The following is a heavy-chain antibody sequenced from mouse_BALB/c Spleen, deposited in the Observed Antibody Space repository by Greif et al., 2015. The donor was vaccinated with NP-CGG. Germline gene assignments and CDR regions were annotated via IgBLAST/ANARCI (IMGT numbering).Heavy chain of an antibody. Sequence: QVQLQQSGPELVKPGASVRISCKASGYTSTSYYIHWVKQRPGQGLEWIGWIYPGNVNTNYNEKFKGKATLTADKSSSTAYMQLSSLTSEDSAVYFCARDSEGFAYWGQGTLVTVSA. CDR2: IYPGNVNT. J-gene: IGHJ3*01. CDR1: GYTSTSYY. V-gene: IGHV1S56*01. CDR3: ARDSEGFAY.